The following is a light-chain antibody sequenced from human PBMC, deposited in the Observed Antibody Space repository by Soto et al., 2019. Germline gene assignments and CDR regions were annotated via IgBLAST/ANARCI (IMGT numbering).Light chain of an antibody. CDR1: QSVSNNY. V-gene: IGKV3-20*01. CDR2: GAS. J-gene: IGKJ1*01. Sequence: IVLTQSPGTLSLSPWERATLSFRSSQSVSNNYLAWYQQKPGQAPRLLIYGASTRATGIPARFSGSGSGTDFTLTISSLQPEDFATYYCQQSYSTPQKFGQGTKVDIK. CDR3: QQSYSTPQK.